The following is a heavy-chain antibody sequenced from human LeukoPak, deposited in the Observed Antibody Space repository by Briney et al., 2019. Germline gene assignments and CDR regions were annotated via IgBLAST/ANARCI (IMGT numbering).Heavy chain of an antibody. V-gene: IGHV3-48*03. CDR2: ISSSGSTI. CDR3: AKAQYYFDY. J-gene: IGHJ4*02. CDR1: GFTFSSYE. Sequence: PGGSLRLTCAASGFTFSSYEMGWVRQAPEKGLEWVSYISSSGSTIYYADSVKGRFTISRDNSKNTLYLQMNSLRAEDTAVYYCAKAQYYFDYWGQGTLVTVSS.